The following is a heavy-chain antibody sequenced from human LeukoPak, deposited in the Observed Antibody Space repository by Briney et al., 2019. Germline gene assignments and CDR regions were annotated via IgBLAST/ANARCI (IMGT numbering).Heavy chain of an antibody. J-gene: IGHJ3*02. CDR3: ARSIAAAARGFDI. D-gene: IGHD6-13*01. V-gene: IGHV6-1*01. CDR1: GDSVSSNRAA. Sequence: SQTLSLTCAVFGDSVSSNRAAWNWIRQSPSRGLEWLGRTYYRSKWSSDYAVSVKSRITINPDTSRNQFSLQLNSVTPDDTAMYYCARSIAAAARGFDIWGQGTMVTVSS. CDR2: TYYRSKWSS.